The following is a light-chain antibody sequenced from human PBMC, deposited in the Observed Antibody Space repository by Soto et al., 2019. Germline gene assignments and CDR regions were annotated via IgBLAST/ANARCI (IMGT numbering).Light chain of an antibody. CDR1: ESIRTW. CDR2: DAS. V-gene: IGKV1-5*01. Sequence: DIQLTQSPSTLSASLGDRVTITCRASESIRTWLAWYQHKPGKAPKFLIYDASSLESGVPSRFSGSGSGTEFTLTINSLQPDDFATYYCQQYNSYWTFGQGTKVDIK. CDR3: QQYNSYWT. J-gene: IGKJ1*01.